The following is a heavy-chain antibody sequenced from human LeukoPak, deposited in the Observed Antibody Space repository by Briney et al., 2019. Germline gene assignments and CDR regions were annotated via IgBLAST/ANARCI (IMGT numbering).Heavy chain of an antibody. CDR2: IYPGDSDT. Sequence: ESRKISCKGSGSSSTSYWIGWVGQMPGKGLEWMGIIYPGDSDTRYSPSFKGQVTISADKSISTAYLQWSSLKPTGTSMYYCARFEYSSSSYYYYYIDVWGKVTTVTVSS. CDR3: ARFEYSSSSYYYYYIDV. CDR1: GSSSTSYW. J-gene: IGHJ6*03. V-gene: IGHV5-51*01. D-gene: IGHD6-6*01.